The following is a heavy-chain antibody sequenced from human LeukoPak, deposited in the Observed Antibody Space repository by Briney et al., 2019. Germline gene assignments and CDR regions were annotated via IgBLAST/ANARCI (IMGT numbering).Heavy chain of an antibody. D-gene: IGHD3-22*01. CDR1: GGSISSGGYY. CDR2: ISYSGST. J-gene: IGHJ4*02. Sequence: SETLSLTCTVSGGSISSGGYYWSWIRQHPGKGLEWLGYISYSGSTYYNPSLKSRLTISVDTSKNQFSLRLSSVTAADTAAYYCARDRSDSSGYYALTYWGQGSLVTVSS. V-gene: IGHV4-31*03. CDR3: ARDRSDSSGYYALTY.